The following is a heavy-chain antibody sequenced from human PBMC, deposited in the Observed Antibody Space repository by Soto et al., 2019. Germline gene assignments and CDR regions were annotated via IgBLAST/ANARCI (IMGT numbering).Heavy chain of an antibody. CDR1: GFSITPYK. CDR2: ISADGGAK. J-gene: IGHJ4*03. Sequence: LGVSLSLSCTASGFSITPYKFRWVRQGPGKGLEWVGVISADGGAKYFAESVKGRFLISKDTSKNPVYLQLNSLRPEGPGVHFCARRHAPTVSALGYWGPGTLVPVSS. D-gene: IGHD4-4*01. V-gene: IGHV3-30*04. CDR3: ARRHAPTVSALGY.